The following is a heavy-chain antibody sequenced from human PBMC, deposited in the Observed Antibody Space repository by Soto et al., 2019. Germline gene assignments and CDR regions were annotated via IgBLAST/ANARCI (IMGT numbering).Heavy chain of an antibody. J-gene: IGHJ6*02. CDR2: IYYSGST. V-gene: IGHV4-59*01. D-gene: IGHD3-10*01. CDR3: ARGSSLRGSGSATLCYYYYGMDV. Sequence: SETLSLTXTVSGGSISSYYWSWIRQPPGKGLEWIGYIYYSGSTNYNPSLKSRVTISVDTSKNQFSLKLSSVTAADTAVYYCARGSSLRGSGSATLCYYYYGMDVWGQGTTVTVSS. CDR1: GGSISSYY.